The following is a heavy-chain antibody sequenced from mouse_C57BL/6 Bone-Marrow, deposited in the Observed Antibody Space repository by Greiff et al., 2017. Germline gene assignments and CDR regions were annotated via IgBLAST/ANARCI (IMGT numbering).Heavy chain of an antibody. V-gene: IGHV1-85*01. CDR2: IYPRDGST. Sequence: QVQLQQSGPELVKPGASVKLSCKASGYTFTSYDINWVKQRPGQGLEWIGWIYPRDGSTKYNEKFKGKATLTVDTSSSAAYMELHSLTSEDSAVYFCARLEFDGSSGDWYVDVWGTGTTGTVSS. J-gene: IGHJ1*03. CDR3: ARLEFDGSSGDWYVDV. D-gene: IGHD1-1*01. CDR1: GYTFTSYD.